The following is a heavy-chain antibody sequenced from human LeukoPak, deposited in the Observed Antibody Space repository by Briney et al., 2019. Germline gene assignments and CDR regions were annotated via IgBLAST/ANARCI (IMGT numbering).Heavy chain of an antibody. CDR2: IKQDGSEK. CDR3: ARDRTLRSGSYFDY. V-gene: IGHV3-7*01. Sequence: GGSLRLSCAASGFTFSSYWMSWVRQAPGKGLEWVANIKQDGSEKYYVDSVKGRFTISRDNAKNSLYLQMNSLRAEDTAVYYCARDRTLRSGSYFDYWGQGTLVTVSS. J-gene: IGHJ4*02. D-gene: IGHD3-10*01. CDR1: GFTFSSYW.